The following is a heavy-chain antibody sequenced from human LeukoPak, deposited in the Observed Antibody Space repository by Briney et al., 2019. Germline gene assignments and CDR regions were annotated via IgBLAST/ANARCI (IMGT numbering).Heavy chain of an antibody. CDR3: ARSSSNMVVVTAIRMVFDY. D-gene: IGHD2-21*02. CDR1: GFTFSSYS. CDR2: ISSSSSYI. Sequence: GGSLRLSCAASGFTFSSYSMNWVRQAPGEGLEWVSSISSSSSYIYYADSVKGRFTISRDNAKNSLYLQMNSLRAEDTAVYYCARSSSNMVVVTAIRMVFDYWGQGTLVTVSS. V-gene: IGHV3-21*01. J-gene: IGHJ4*02.